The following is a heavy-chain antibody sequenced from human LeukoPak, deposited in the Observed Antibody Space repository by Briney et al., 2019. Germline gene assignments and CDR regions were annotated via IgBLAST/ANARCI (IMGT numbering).Heavy chain of an antibody. D-gene: IGHD3-16*02. Sequence: SETLSLTCTVSGGSISSGSYYWSWTRQPAGKGLEYIGRIYTSGSTNYNPSLKSRVTISVDTSKNQFSLKLSSVTAADTAMYYCASFYDYVWGSYHFDYWGQGTLVTVSS. V-gene: IGHV4-61*02. CDR2: IYTSGST. J-gene: IGHJ4*02. CDR3: ASFYDYVWGSYHFDY. CDR1: GGSISSGSYY.